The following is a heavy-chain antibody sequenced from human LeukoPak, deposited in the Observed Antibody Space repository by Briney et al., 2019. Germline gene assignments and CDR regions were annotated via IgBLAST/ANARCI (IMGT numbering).Heavy chain of an antibody. CDR2: IYYSGIT. CDR3: ARRSSSWYYFDY. Sequence: SETLSLTCTVSGGSISSSSYYWGWIRQTPGKGLECIGYIYYSGITYYNPPLKSRVTVPVDTSKNQFSLNLRSVTAADTAVYYCARRSSSWYYFDYWGQGILVTVSS. D-gene: IGHD6-13*01. CDR1: GGSISSSSYY. J-gene: IGHJ4*02. V-gene: IGHV4-39*01.